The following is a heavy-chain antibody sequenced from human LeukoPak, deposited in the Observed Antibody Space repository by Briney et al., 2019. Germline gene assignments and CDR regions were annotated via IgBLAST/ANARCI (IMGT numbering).Heavy chain of an antibody. CDR3: ARHSRYYVAARSGWFDP. CDR2: IIPIFGTA. Sequence: PRASVKVSCKASGYTFTSYYMHWVRQAPGQGLEWMGGIIPIFGTANYAQKFQGRVTITADESTSTAYMELSSLRSEDTAVYYCARHSRYYVAARSGWFDPWGQGTLVTVSS. V-gene: IGHV1-69*13. CDR1: GYTFTSYY. J-gene: IGHJ5*02. D-gene: IGHD2-21*02.